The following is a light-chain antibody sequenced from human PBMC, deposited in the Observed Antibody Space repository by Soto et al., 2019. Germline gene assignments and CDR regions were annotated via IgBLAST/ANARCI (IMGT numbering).Light chain of an antibody. Sequence: ELVMTQSPAILSVSPGERATLSCRASQSVSSNLAWYQQKPGQTPRLLIYGASTRATGIQARFSGSGSGTDFTLTISRLEPEDFAVYYCQQYGSSITFGQGTRLEIK. CDR1: QSVSSN. V-gene: IGKV3-15*01. CDR3: QQYGSSIT. CDR2: GAS. J-gene: IGKJ5*01.